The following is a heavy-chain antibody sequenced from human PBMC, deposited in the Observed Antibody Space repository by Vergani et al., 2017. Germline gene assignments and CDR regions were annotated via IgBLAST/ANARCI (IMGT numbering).Heavy chain of an antibody. CDR3: ARSRIYSGAGSPDY. Sequence: QVKLQESGPGLVKPSETLSLTCTVSGASVNSYYWSWIRQPPGKGLDWMGYVSFRGDTLYDPSVKGRMTISLNTSSNQFSLYLTSVAAADTAVHYCARSRIYSGAGSPDYWVQGTLVTVSS. D-gene: IGHD4/OR15-4a*01. CDR2: VSFRGDT. CDR1: GASVNSYY. J-gene: IGHJ4*02. V-gene: IGHV4-59*02.